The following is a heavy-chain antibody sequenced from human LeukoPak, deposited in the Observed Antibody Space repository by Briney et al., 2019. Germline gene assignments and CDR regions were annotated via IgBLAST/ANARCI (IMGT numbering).Heavy chain of an antibody. D-gene: IGHD6-13*01. CDR2: IRYDGSNK. CDR3: AKDRDSSSWYFDY. CDR1: GFTFSSYG. J-gene: IGHJ4*02. Sequence: GGSLRLSCAASGFTFSSYGMRWVRQAPGKGLEWVAFIRYDGSNKYYADSVKGRFTISRDNSKNTLYLQMNSLRAEDTAVYYCAKDRDSSSWYFDYWGQGTLVTVSS. V-gene: IGHV3-30*02.